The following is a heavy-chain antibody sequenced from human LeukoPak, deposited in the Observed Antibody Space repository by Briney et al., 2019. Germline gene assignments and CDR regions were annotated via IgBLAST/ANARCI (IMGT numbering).Heavy chain of an antibody. CDR3: ARHTIVVVPAAIGARWFDP. V-gene: IGHV4-59*08. CDR1: GGSISSYY. CDR2: IYYSGST. Sequence: PSETLSLTCTVSGGSISSYYWSWIRQPPGKGLEWIGYIYYSGSTNYNPSLKSRVTISVDTSKNQFSLKLSSVTAADTAVYYCARHTIVVVPAAIGARWFDPWGQGTLVTVSS. D-gene: IGHD2-2*02. J-gene: IGHJ5*02.